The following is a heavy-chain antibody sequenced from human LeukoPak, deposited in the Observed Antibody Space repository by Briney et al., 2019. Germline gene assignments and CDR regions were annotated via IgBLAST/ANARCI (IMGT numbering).Heavy chain of an antibody. D-gene: IGHD6-19*01. J-gene: IGHJ4*02. CDR1: GFTFSDYF. Sequence: ASVKVSCKASGFTFSDYFLHWVRQAPGQGLEWMGCINANSGGTTYAQRFQGRVTVARDTSIGTAYMELSRLRSDDTAVYYCARARIAVAGTRSVVAYWGQGTLVTVSS. V-gene: IGHV1-2*02. CDR2: INANSGGT. CDR3: ARARIAVAGTRSVVAY.